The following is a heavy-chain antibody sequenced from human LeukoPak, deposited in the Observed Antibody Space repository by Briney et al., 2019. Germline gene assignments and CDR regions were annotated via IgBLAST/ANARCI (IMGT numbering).Heavy chain of an antibody. Sequence: GGSLRLSCAASGFTFSSYAMSWVRQAPGKGLEWVAVISYDGSNKYYADSVKGRFTISRDNSKNTLYLQMNSLRAEDTAVYYCAGTPSSGGANYYYYGMDVWGQGTTVTVSS. CDR2: ISYDGSNK. CDR1: GFTFSSYA. J-gene: IGHJ6*02. D-gene: IGHD3-10*01. V-gene: IGHV3-30-3*01. CDR3: AGTPSSGGANYYYYGMDV.